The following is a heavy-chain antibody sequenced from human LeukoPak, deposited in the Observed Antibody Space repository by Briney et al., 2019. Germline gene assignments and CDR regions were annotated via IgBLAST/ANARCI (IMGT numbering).Heavy chain of an antibody. V-gene: IGHV3-23*01. CDR3: AKPTKDIVVVPAATAVDY. Sequence: PGGSLRLSCAASGFTFSSYAMSWVRQAPGKGLGWVSAISGSGGSTYYADSVKGRFTISRDNSKNTLYLQMNSLRAEDTAVYYCAKPTKDIVVVPAATAVDYWGQGTLVTVSS. J-gene: IGHJ4*02. CDR1: GFTFSSYA. D-gene: IGHD2-2*01. CDR2: ISGSGGST.